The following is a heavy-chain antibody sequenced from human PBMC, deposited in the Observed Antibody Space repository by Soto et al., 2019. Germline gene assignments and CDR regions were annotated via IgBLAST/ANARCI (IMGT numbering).Heavy chain of an antibody. J-gene: IGHJ6*02. V-gene: IGHV3-30*18. CDR2: ISYDGSNK. D-gene: IGHD3-22*01. Sequence: GGSLRLSCAASGFTFSSYAMSWVRQAPGKGLEWVAVISYDGSNKYYADSVKGRFTISRDNSKNTLYLQMNSLRAEDTAVYYCAKDLNDSSGPFADGMDVWGQGTTVTVSS. CDR1: GFTFSSYA. CDR3: AKDLNDSSGPFADGMDV.